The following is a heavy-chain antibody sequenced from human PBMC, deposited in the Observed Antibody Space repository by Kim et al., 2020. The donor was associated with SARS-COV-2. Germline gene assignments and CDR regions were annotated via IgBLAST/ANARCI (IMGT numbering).Heavy chain of an antibody. Sequence: SETLSLTCTVSGGSISSSSYYWGWIRQPPGKGLEWIGSIYYSGSTYYNPSLKSRVTISVDTSKNQFSLKLSSVTAADTAVYYCARGGGSGSYLFLHYWGQGTLVTVSS. V-gene: IGHV4-39*07. CDR1: GGSISSSSYY. D-gene: IGHD3-10*01. CDR2: IYYSGST. CDR3: ARGGGSGSYLFLHY. J-gene: IGHJ4*02.